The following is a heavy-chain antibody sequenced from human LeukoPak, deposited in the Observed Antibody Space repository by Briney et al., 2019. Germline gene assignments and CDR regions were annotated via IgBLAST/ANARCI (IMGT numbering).Heavy chain of an antibody. Sequence: ASVKVSCKASGYTFTSYGISWVRQAPGQGLEWMGWISAHNGNTNYAQKLQGRVTMTTDTSTSTAYMELRSLRSDDTAVYYCARPRYCSGGSCYSAFDYWGQGTLVTVSS. CDR3: ARPRYCSGGSCYSAFDY. J-gene: IGHJ4*02. D-gene: IGHD2-15*01. V-gene: IGHV1-18*01. CDR2: ISAHNGNT. CDR1: GYTFTSYG.